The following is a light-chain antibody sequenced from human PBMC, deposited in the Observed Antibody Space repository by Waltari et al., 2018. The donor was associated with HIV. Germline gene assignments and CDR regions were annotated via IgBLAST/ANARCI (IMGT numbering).Light chain of an antibody. V-gene: IGKV1-5*03. CDR3: QHYNTSSPWT. Sequence: DIQMTQSPSTLSTSVGDRITITCRASQSIDTWLAWYQQKPGKAPKLLVYKTSSLQSGVPSRFSGSGSGTEFTFTISSLQPDDFATYYCQHYNTSSPWTFGQGTRVDI. J-gene: IGKJ1*01. CDR2: KTS. CDR1: QSIDTW.